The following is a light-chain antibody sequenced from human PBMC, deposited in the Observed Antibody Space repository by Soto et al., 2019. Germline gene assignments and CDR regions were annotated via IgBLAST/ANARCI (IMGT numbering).Light chain of an antibody. Sequence: EIVMTQSPVTLSVSPGERVTLSCRASQSVSSNLAWYQQKPGQAPRLLIYGASTRATGIPARFSGSGSGTEFTLTISSLQSEDFAVYYCQQYNDWRTFGQGTKLEIK. V-gene: IGKV3-15*01. J-gene: IGKJ2*01. CDR2: GAS. CDR1: QSVSSN. CDR3: QQYNDWRT.